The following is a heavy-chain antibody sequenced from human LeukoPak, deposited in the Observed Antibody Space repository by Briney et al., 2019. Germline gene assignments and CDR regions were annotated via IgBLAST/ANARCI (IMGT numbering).Heavy chain of an antibody. V-gene: IGHV1-18*01. D-gene: IGHD6-13*01. J-gene: IGHJ4*02. CDR3: ARDPSSSSWPPFDY. CDR2: ISAYNGNT. Sequence: ASVKVSCKASGYTFTSYGISWARQAPGQGLEWMGWISAYNGNTNYAQKLQGRVTMTTDTSTSTAYMELRSLRSDDTAVYYCARDPSSSSWPPFDYWGQGILVTVSS. CDR1: GYTFTSYG.